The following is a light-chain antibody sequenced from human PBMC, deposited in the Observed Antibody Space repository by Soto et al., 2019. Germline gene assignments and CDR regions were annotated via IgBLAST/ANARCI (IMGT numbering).Light chain of an antibody. CDR3: AAWDDRLDVYV. V-gene: IGLV1-44*01. Sequence: QSVLNHPPSASWTPGHIFAISCSGSSSNIGSNTVTWYQQLPGTAPKLLIYSTSQRSSGVPGRFSGSKSSASASLSISGLQSEDEADYYCAAWDDRLDVYVFGTGTKVTVL. CDR1: SSNIGSNT. J-gene: IGLJ1*01. CDR2: STS.